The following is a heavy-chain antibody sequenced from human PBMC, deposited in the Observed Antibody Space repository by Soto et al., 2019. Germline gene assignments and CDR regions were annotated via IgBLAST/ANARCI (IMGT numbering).Heavy chain of an antibody. J-gene: IGHJ4*02. CDR3: QRGVVTARGFNY. D-gene: IGHD2-15*01. Sequence: PLEILSFTCAVSGGSISSGAYFWSWIRQPPWKGLEWIGHIYDSGTTYYNPSLKSRVNISVGRYRNQFSLRLSSVTAAGTAIYFRQRGVVTARGFNYWGRATLENDSS. CDR1: GGSISSGAYF. CDR2: IYDSGTT. V-gene: IGHV4-30-2*01.